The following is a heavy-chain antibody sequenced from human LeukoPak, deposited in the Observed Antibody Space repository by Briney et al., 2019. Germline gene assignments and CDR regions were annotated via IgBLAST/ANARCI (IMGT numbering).Heavy chain of an antibody. D-gene: IGHD1-1*01. CDR2: INPNSGGT. J-gene: IGHJ6*03. V-gene: IGHV1-2*02. Sequence: ASVKVSCKASGYTFTDYYMHWVRQAPGQGLEWMGWINPNSGGTNYAQKFQGRVTMTRGMSTSTVYMELSSLRSEDTAVYYCARAKRGYYYYYMDVWGKGTTVTVSS. CDR1: GYTFTDYY. CDR3: ARAKRGYYYYYMDV.